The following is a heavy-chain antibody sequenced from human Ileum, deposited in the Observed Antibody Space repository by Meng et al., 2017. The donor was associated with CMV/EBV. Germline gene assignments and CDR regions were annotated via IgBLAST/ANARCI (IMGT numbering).Heavy chain of an antibody. J-gene: IGHJ4*02. CDR3: ARLSCTRISCYRKPLDY. D-gene: IGHD2-21*01. Sequence: GSLRLSCAVSGGSFSDYFWSWIRQTPGKGLEWIGDINHSGTANYNPSLRSRVSISVDTSKNQFSLTLNTVTAADTGLYYCARLSCTRISCYRKPLDYWGQGTLVTVSS. CDR2: INHSGTA. V-gene: IGHV4-34*01. CDR1: GGSFSDYF.